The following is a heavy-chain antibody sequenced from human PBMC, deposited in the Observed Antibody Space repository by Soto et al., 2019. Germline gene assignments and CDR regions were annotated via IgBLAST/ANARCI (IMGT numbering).Heavy chain of an antibody. CDR1: GFTFSSYG. V-gene: IGHV3-33*01. CDR3: ASTESSGWYSGFDY. D-gene: IGHD6-19*01. J-gene: IGHJ4*02. Sequence: QVQLVESGGGVVQPGRSLRLSCAASGFTFSSYGMHWVRQAPGKGLEWVAVIWYDGSNKYYADSVKGRFTISRDNSKNTLYLQMNSLRAEDTAVDYCASTESSGWYSGFDYWGQGTLVTVSS. CDR2: IWYDGSNK.